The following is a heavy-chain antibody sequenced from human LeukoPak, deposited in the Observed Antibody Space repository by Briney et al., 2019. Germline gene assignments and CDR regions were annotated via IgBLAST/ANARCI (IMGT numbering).Heavy chain of an antibody. CDR3: AGGYSYHDY. J-gene: IGHJ4*02. CDR1: GITVSSSY. D-gene: IGHD5-18*01. CDR2: IYGGGST. V-gene: IGHV3-66*01. Sequence: GGSLRLSRAASGITVSSSYLNWVRQAPGKGLEWVSVIYGGGSTQYADSVKGRFTISRDNSKNTLYLQMKSLRAEDTAVYYCAGGYSYHDYWGQGTLVTVSS.